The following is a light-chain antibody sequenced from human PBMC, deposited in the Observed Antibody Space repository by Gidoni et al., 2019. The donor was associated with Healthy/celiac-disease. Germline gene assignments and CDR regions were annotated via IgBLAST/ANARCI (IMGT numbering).Light chain of an antibody. J-gene: IGKJ4*01. CDR3: QQSYSTPLT. V-gene: IGKV1-39*01. CDR1: QSISSY. CDR2: AAS. Sequence: QMNQSTSSLSASVGERVTITCRASQSISSYLNWYQQKPGKAPKLLIYAASSLQSGVPSRFSGSGSGTDFTLTISSLQPGDFATYYCQQSYSTPLTFGGGTKVEIK.